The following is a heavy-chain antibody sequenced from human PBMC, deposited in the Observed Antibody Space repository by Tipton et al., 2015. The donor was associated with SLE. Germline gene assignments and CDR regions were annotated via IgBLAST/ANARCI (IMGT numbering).Heavy chain of an antibody. CDR1: GGSFSDYY. CDR3: ARGVDY. CDR2: INPSGLT. Sequence: TLSLTCAVYGGSFSDYYWGWIRQPAGKGLEWIGRINPSGLTHYNPSLKSRVTISIDTSKNQFSLRLTSVTASDTAVYYCARGVDYWGQGTLVTVSS. V-gene: IGHV4-59*10. J-gene: IGHJ4*02.